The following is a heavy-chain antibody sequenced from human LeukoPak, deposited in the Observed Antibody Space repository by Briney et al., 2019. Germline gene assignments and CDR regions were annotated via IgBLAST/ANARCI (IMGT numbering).Heavy chain of an antibody. J-gene: IGHJ3*02. V-gene: IGHV3-21*01. D-gene: IGHD4-17*01. CDR2: ISSSSTYI. CDR3: ASNVTTTPITTGGAFNI. CDR1: GFTFSSFV. Sequence: PGGSLRLSCSASGFTFSSFVMNWVRQAPGKGLEWVSYISSSSTYIYYADSVKGRFTVSRDNAQNSLHLQMNSLRAEDTAVYYCASNVTTTPITTGGAFNIWGQGTMVTVSS.